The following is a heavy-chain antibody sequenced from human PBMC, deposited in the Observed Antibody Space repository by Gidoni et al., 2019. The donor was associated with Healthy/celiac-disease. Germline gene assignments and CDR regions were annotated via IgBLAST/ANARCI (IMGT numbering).Heavy chain of an antibody. Sequence: QVQLVQSGAEVKKPGASVKVSCKASGYTFTSYYMHWVRQAPGQGLEWMGIINPSGGSTSYAQKFQGRVTMTRDTSTSTVYMELSSLRSEDTAVYYCARRQLMVRGLGHYYGMDVWGQGTTVTVSS. J-gene: IGHJ6*02. CDR3: ARRQLMVRGLGHYYGMDV. CDR2: INPSGGST. V-gene: IGHV1-46*01. D-gene: IGHD3-10*01. CDR1: GYTFTSYY.